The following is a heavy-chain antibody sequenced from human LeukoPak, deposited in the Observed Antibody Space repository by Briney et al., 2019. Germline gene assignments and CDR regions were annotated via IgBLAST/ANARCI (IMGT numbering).Heavy chain of an antibody. CDR3: ARAPGGRSWYYFDY. Sequence: GGSLRLSCAASGFTFSSYAMDWVRQAPGRGLEWVAVTVFDGSNEYYADSVKGRFTISRDNSKNTLYLQMNGLRAEDTAVYYCARAPGGRSWYYFDYWGQGTLVTVSS. J-gene: IGHJ4*02. V-gene: IGHV3-30*04. CDR1: GFTFSSYA. CDR2: TVFDGSNE. D-gene: IGHD6-13*01.